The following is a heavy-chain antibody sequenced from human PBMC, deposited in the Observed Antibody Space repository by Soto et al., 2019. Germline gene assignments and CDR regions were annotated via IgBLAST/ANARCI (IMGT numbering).Heavy chain of an antibody. CDR3: ARHGSGWDY. CDR2: INAGNGNT. V-gene: IGHV1-3*05. Sequence: QVQLVQSGAEEKKPGASVKVSCKASGYTFTSYAMHWVRQAPGQRLEWMGWINAGNGNTKYSHKFQGRVTITRDTSASIAYMELSSLRPEDTAVYYSARHGSGWDYWGQGTLVTVSS. D-gene: IGHD6-19*01. J-gene: IGHJ4*02. CDR1: GYTFTSYA.